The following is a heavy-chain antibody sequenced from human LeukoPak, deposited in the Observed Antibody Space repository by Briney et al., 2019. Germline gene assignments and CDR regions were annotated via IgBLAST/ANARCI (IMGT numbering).Heavy chain of an antibody. D-gene: IGHD4-23*01. CDR2: IFYSGGT. J-gene: IGHJ4*02. Sequence: PSETLSLTCTASGFSINTPNYYWGWIPQTPGMGLDWIRNIFYSGGTYYRPSLTSRVTISLDTSRNQFYLKLSSVTAADTAVYYCARGKNEFGNSARPPVWGQGTLVTVSS. CDR1: GFSINTPNYY. V-gene: IGHV4-39*07. CDR3: ARGKNEFGNSARPPV.